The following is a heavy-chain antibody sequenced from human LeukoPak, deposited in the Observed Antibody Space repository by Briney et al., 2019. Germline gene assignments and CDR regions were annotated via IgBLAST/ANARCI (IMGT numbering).Heavy chain of an antibody. CDR3: ASQHYDFWSGYPRWGFDY. D-gene: IGHD3-3*01. CDR2: IYTSGST. CDR1: GGSISSYY. V-gene: IGHV4-4*07. Sequence: SETLSLTCTVSGGSISSYYWSWIRQPAGKGLEWIGRIYTSGSTNYNPSLKSRVTMSVDTSKNQFSLKLSSVTAADTAVYYCASQHYDFWSGYPRWGFDYWGQGTLVTVSS. J-gene: IGHJ4*02.